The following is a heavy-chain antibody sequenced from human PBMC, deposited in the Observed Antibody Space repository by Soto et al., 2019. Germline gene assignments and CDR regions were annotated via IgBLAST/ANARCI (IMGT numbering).Heavy chain of an antibody. V-gene: IGHV3-23*01. D-gene: IGHD2-15*01. CDR3: AKYGRDATGYYYYMDV. CDR1: GFTFSSYA. Sequence: GESLKISCAASGFTFSSYAMSWVRQAPGKGLEWVSAISGSGGSTYYADSVKGRFTISRDNSKNTLYLQMNSLRAEDTAVYYCAKYGRDATGYYYYMDVWGKGTTVTVSS. J-gene: IGHJ6*03. CDR2: ISGSGGST.